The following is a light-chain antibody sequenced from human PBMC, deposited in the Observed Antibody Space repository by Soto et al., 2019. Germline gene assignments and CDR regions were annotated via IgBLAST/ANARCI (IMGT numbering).Light chain of an antibody. Sequence: ELVLTQSPATVSLSPGERATLSFSASQSLSSYLAWYQQKPGQAPRLLLYDASNRAPVIQARFSGSVSGTDFTHTISSLEPEDCAVYYSQQRSNWIIFGKGKRLEIK. V-gene: IGKV3-11*01. CDR2: DAS. CDR3: QQRSNWII. CDR1: QSLSSY. J-gene: IGKJ5*01.